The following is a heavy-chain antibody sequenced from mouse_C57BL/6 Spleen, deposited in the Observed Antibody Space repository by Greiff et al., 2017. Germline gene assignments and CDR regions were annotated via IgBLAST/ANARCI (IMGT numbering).Heavy chain of an antibody. CDR2: ISGGGGNT. CDR1: GFTFSSYT. D-gene: IGHD2-3*01. CDR3: ARVGYYIAMDY. V-gene: IGHV5-9*01. Sequence: EVMLVESGGGLVKPGGSLKLSCAASGFTFSSYTMSWVRQTPEKRLEWVATISGGGGNTYYPDSVKGRFTISRDNAKNTLYLQMSRLRSEDTALYYCARVGYYIAMDYWGQGTSVTVSS. J-gene: IGHJ4*01.